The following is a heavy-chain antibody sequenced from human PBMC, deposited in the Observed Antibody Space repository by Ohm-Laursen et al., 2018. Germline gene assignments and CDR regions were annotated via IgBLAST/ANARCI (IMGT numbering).Heavy chain of an antibody. CDR2: INPNSGGT. D-gene: IGHD3-10*01. V-gene: IGHV1-2*02. Sequence: SVKVSCKTSGYTFTGYYMHWVRQAPGQGLEWMGWINPNSGGTNYAQKFQGRVTMTRDTSISTAYMELSRLRSGDTAVYYCARSTTYYGSGRFDYWGQGTLVTVSS. J-gene: IGHJ4*02. CDR3: ARSTTYYGSGRFDY. CDR1: GYTFTGYY.